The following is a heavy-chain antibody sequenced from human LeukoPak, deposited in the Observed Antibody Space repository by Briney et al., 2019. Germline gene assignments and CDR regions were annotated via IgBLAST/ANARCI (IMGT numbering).Heavy chain of an antibody. V-gene: IGHV3-7*01. CDR1: GFTFSNYW. Sequence: GGSLRLSCAASGFTFSNYWMSWVRQAQGRGLEWVANIKQDGSENSYVDSVKGRFTIFRDNAKNSLYLQMNSLRAEDTAVYYCARDRSGYTPLDYWGQGTLVTVSS. D-gene: IGHD3-22*01. CDR3: ARDRSGYTPLDY. CDR2: IKQDGSEN. J-gene: IGHJ4*02.